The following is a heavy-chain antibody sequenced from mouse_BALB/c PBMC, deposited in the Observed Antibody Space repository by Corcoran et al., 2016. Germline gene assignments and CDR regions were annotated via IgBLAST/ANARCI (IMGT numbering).Heavy chain of an antibody. CDR3: ARYHGNYWFAY. D-gene: IGHD2-1*01. CDR1: GYTFTDYY. Sequence: QIQLQQSGPELVKPGASVKISCKASGYTFTDYYINWVKQKPGQGLEWIGWIYPGSGNTKYNEKFKGKATLTVDTSSSTAYMQLSSLTSEDTAVYFCARYHGNYWFAYWGQGTLVTVSA. V-gene: IGHV1-84*02. J-gene: IGHJ3*01. CDR2: IYPGSGNT.